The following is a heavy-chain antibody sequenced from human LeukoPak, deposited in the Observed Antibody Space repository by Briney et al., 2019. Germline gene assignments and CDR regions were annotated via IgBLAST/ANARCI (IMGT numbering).Heavy chain of an antibody. J-gene: IGHJ6*03. D-gene: IGHD2-8*01. V-gene: IGHV3-48*01. CDR3: AKDAVAACSNGVCYTFYYYHMDV. CDR1: GFTFSSYS. CDR2: ISSSSSTI. Sequence: GGSLRLSCAASGFTFSSYSMNWVRQAPGKGLEWVSYISSSSSTIYYADSVKGRFTISRDNAKNSLYLQMNSLRAEDTAVYYCAKDAVAACSNGVCYTFYYYHMDVWGKGTTVTVSS.